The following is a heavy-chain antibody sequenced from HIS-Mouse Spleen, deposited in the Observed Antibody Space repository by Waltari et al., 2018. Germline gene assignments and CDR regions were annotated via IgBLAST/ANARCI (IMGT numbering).Heavy chain of an antibody. J-gene: IGHJ4*02. V-gene: IGHV3-7*01. CDR3: ARLTYYFDY. D-gene: IGHD3-9*01. Sequence: EVQLVESGGGLVQPGGSLRLSCAASGFTFSSYWMSWVRQAPGKGGRWVGKVKQDGSEKYYVDAVKGRFPISRDNAKNSLYLQMNSLRAEDTAVYYCARLTYYFDYWGQGTLVTVSS. CDR1: GFTFSSYW. CDR2: VKQDGSEK.